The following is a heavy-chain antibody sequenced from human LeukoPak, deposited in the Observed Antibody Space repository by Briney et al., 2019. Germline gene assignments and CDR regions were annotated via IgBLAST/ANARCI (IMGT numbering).Heavy chain of an antibody. CDR3: ASHYYYGSGTYYTSDY. D-gene: IGHD3-10*01. Sequence: GGSLRLSCAASGFTFSSYSMNWVRQAPGKGLEWVSSISSSSSYIYYADSVKGRFTISRDNAKNSLYLQMNSLRAEDTAVYYCASHYYYGSGTYYTSDYWGQGTLVTVSS. CDR1: GFTFSSYS. J-gene: IGHJ4*02. V-gene: IGHV3-21*01. CDR2: ISSSSSYI.